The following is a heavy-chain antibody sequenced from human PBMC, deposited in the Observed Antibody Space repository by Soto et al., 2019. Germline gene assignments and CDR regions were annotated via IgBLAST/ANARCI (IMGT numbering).Heavy chain of an antibody. CDR3: AREVTYGGGSFSLGL. CDR1: GYFFTSYY. Sequence: QVQLVQSGAEVQKPGASVKVSCKTSGYFFTSYYIHWVRQAPGQGLEWMGWINPNNGGTNSAQKFQGRVTMTSDTSNNTAYMEITSLRSDDTALSYCAREVTYGGGSFSLGLWGQGTLVTVSS. D-gene: IGHD3-10*01. CDR2: INPNNGGT. V-gene: IGHV1-2*02. J-gene: IGHJ4*02.